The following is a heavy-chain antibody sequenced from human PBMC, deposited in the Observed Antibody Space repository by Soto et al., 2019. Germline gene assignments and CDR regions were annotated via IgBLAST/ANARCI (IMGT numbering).Heavy chain of an antibody. V-gene: IGHV3-33*01. Sequence: GSLRLSCAASGFTFSSYGMHLVRQAPGKGLEWVAVIWYDGSNKYYADSVKGRFTISRDNSKNTLYLQMNSLRAEDTAVYYCARDSEDIVVVPAAPSDYYYGMDVWGQGTTVTVSS. CDR3: ARDSEDIVVVPAAPSDYYYGMDV. J-gene: IGHJ6*02. CDR2: IWYDGSNK. D-gene: IGHD2-2*01. CDR1: GFTFSSYG.